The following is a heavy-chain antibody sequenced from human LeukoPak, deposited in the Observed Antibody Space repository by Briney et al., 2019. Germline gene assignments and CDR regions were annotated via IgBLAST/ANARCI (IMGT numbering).Heavy chain of an antibody. CDR2: IYYSGSP. J-gene: IGHJ2*01. CDR3: ARVPYCTNGVCYRRWYSDL. V-gene: IGHV4-59*01. CDR1: GASISNYY. Sequence: SETLSLTCSVSGASISNYYWSWIRQPPGKGLEWVAYIYYSGSPNYNPSLKSRVTISVDTSKNQFSLKLSSVTAADTAMYYCARVPYCTNGVCYRRWYSDLWGRGTLVTVSS. D-gene: IGHD2-8*01.